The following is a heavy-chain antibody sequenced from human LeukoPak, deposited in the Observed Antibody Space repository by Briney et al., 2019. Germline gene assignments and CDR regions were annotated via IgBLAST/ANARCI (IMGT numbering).Heavy chain of an antibody. CDR1: GDSVSSNTAA. V-gene: IGHV6-1*01. D-gene: IGHD3-10*01. CDR2: TYYRSRWYF. J-gene: IGHJ4*02. CDR3: ARDPSGDQGLDS. Sequence: SQTLSLTCAISGDSVSSNTAAWYWIRQSPSRGLEWLGRTYYRSRWYFEYAVSVRSRITINADTSKNHFSLQLNSLTPDDTAVYYCARDPSGDQGLDSWGQGTLVTVSS.